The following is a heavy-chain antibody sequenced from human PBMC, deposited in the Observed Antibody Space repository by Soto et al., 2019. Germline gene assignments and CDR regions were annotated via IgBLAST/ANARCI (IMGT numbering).Heavy chain of an antibody. V-gene: IGHV6-1*01. D-gene: IGHD6-6*01. J-gene: IGHJ6*02. CDR2: TYYRSKWYN. CDR1: GDSVSSNSAA. Sequence: SQTLSLTCAISGDSVSSNSAAWNWIRQSPSRGPEWLGRTYYRSKWYNDYAVSVKRRITINPDTSKNQFSLQLNTVTPEDTAVYYCARERTSIAALPAVYYYYGMDVWGQGTTVTVSS. CDR3: ARERTSIAALPAVYYYYGMDV.